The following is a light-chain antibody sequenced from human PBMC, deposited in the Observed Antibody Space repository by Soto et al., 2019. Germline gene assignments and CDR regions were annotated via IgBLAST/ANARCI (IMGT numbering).Light chain of an antibody. J-gene: IGKJ3*01. CDR1: QSVSSSY. CDR3: QQYGSSLLFT. CDR2: GAS. V-gene: IGKV3-20*01. Sequence: EIVLTQSPGTLSLSPGERATLSCRASQSVSSSYLDWYQQKPGQAPRLLIYGASSRATGIPDRFSGSGSGTAVTLTISRREPEDFAVYYCQQYGSSLLFTFGPRTKVDIE.